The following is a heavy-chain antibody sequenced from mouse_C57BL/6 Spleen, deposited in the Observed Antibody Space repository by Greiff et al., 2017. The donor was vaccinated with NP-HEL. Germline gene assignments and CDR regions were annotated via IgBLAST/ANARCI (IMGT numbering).Heavy chain of an antibody. J-gene: IGHJ1*03. V-gene: IGHV1-76*01. CDR1: GYTFTDYY. Sequence: VQLQQSGAELVRPGASVKLSCKASGYTFTDYYINWVKQRSGQGLEWIARIYPGSGNTYYIEKFKGKATLTAEKSSSTAYMQLSSLTSEDSAVYFCARGVYYYGSSPWDFDVWGTGTTVTVSS. D-gene: IGHD1-1*01. CDR3: ARGVYYYGSSPWDFDV. CDR2: IYPGSGNT.